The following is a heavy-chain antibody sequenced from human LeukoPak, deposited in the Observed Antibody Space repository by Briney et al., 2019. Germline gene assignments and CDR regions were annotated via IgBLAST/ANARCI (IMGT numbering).Heavy chain of an antibody. D-gene: IGHD6-13*01. V-gene: IGHV4-59*12. Sequence: SETLSLTCTVSGGSISTYYWSWIRQPPGKGLEWVGYIYHSGSTHYNPSLKSRVTISVDRSKNQFSLKLSSVTAADTAVYYCAGVGPQQLGYFDYWGQGTLVTVSS. CDR2: IYHSGST. CDR3: AGVGPQQLGYFDY. J-gene: IGHJ4*02. CDR1: GGSISTYY.